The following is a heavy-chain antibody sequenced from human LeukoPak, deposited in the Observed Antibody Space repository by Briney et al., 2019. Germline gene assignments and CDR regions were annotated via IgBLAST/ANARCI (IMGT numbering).Heavy chain of an antibody. V-gene: IGHV1-2*02. CDR1: GYTFTGYY. J-gene: IGHJ5*02. CDR3: ARDQGVRYFDWLFHTAYNWFDP. D-gene: IGHD3-9*01. CDR2: INPNSGGT. Sequence: ASVKVSCKASGYTFTGYYMHWVRQAPGQGLEWMGWINPNSGGTNYAQKFQGRVTMTRDTSISTAYMELSRLRSDDTAVYYCARDQGVRYFDWLFHTAYNWFDPWGQGTLVTVSS.